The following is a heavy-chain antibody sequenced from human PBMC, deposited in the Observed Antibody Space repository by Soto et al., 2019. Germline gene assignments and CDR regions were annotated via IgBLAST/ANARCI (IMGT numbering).Heavy chain of an antibody. J-gene: IGHJ4*02. CDR3: AKGEYCTNGGCYRGYYFDY. CDR1: GFTFSSYA. V-gene: IGHV3-23*01. D-gene: IGHD2-8*01. CDR2: ISGSGGST. Sequence: EVQLLESGGGLVQPGGSLRLSCAASGFTFSSYAMSWVRQAPGKGLEWVSAISGSGGSTYYADSVKGRFTISRDNSKNTLYLQRNSLRAEDTAVYYCAKGEYCTNGGCYRGYYFDYWGQGTLVTVSS.